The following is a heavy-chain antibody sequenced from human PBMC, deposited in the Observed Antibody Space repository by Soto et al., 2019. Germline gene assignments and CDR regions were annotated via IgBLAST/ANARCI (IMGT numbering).Heavy chain of an antibody. J-gene: IGHJ6*02. V-gene: IGHV1-18*01. CDR3: ARYDGRKDYGLDV. D-gene: IGHD3-3*01. CDR1: GYTFSSYG. Sequence: QLVQSRPELKKPGASVRVSCTASGYTFSSYGISWVRQAPGQGLEWMAWISGDNGDTNYAQNFQGRLTMTTDTSTSTVYMELRSLRSEDTAVYYCARYDGRKDYGLDVWGQGTPVTVSS. CDR2: ISGDNGDT.